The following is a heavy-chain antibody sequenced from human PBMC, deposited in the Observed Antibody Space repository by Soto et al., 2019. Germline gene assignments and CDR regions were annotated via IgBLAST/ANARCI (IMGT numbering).Heavy chain of an antibody. CDR1: SGSLSRYY. D-gene: IGHD5-18*01. Sequence: PSETLSLTCTVPSGSLSRYYWSWIRQAPGKGLEWIGYIYYTGSTNSNPSLRSRLTMSVDASQNQFSLKLNSVTAADTAVYYCARGGDGYTTSSFDYWGLGTLVTVSS. J-gene: IGHJ4*02. CDR2: IYYTGST. CDR3: ARGGDGYTTSSFDY. V-gene: IGHV4-59*01.